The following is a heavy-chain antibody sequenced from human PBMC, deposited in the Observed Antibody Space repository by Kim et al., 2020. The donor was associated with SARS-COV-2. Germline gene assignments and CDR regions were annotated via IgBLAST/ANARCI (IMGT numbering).Heavy chain of an antibody. Sequence: GGSLRLSCAASGFIFSDYEFNWVRQAPGKGLVWNSYIGTSHSNINYANSVKGRFTVSRDSAKNSLYLQMDSLRDEDSAVYYCATETINCGGDCYDYWG. V-gene: IGHV3-48*03. D-gene: IGHD2-21*02. J-gene: IGHJ4*01. CDR1: GFIFSDYE. CDR3: ATETINCGGDCYDY. CDR2: IGTSHSNI.